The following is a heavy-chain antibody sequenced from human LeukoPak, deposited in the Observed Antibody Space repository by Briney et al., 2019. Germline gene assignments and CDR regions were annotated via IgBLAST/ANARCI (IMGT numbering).Heavy chain of an antibody. CDR2: ISYAGRVL. V-gene: IGHV3-30*03. CDR1: GFTFSNYA. J-gene: IGHJ4*02. D-gene: IGHD4-17*01. CDR3: AREVTTGRNPGIDY. Sequence: GGSLRLSCAASGFTFSNYAMHWVRQAPGKGLEWVAVISYAGRVLYYADSVKGRFTISRDNSKNTLFLQVNSLRAEDTAVYYCAREVTTGRNPGIDYWGQGTLVTVSS.